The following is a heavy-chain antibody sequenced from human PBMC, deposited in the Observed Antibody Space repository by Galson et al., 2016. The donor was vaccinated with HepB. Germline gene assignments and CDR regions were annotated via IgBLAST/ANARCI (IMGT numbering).Heavy chain of an antibody. CDR2: ISGSGGST. J-gene: IGHJ6*02. CDR1: GFTFSSYA. CDR3: AKITMVRGGFYYYGMDV. D-gene: IGHD3-10*01. V-gene: IGHV3-23*01. Sequence: PLRLSCAASGFTFSSYAMSWVRQAPGKGLEWVSTISGSGGSTYYADSVKGRFTISRDNSRNTLYLQMNSLRAEDTAVYYCAKITMVRGGFYYYGMDVWGQGTTVTVSS.